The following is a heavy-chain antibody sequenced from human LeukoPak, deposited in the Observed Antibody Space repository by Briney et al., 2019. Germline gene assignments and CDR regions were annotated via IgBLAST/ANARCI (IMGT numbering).Heavy chain of an antibody. J-gene: IGHJ5*02. D-gene: IGHD3-10*01. Sequence: PGGSLRLSCAAYGFSFSTYGMHWVRQAPGKGLESVAVIWYDGSHQYYADSVKGRLTISRDMSNNTLYLQMNNLRVDDTALYYCARDLGLKYGSGAYRFDPWGQGTQVIVSS. CDR2: IWYDGSHQ. CDR3: ARDLGLKYGSGAYRFDP. CDR1: GFSFSTYG. V-gene: IGHV3-33*08.